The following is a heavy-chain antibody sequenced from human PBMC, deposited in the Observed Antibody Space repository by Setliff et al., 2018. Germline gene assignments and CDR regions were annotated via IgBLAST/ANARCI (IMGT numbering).Heavy chain of an antibody. CDR3: ARLIYGGYEDY. V-gene: IGHV4-30-4*08. D-gene: IGHD4-17*01. CDR2: IYSSGST. J-gene: IGHJ4*02. Sequence: PSETLSLTCTVSGGSISSGDYYWSWIRQPPGKGLEWIGYIYSSGSTYYNPSLKSRVSISVDTSKNQFSLKLSSVTAADTAVYYCARLIYGGYEDYWGQGTLVTVSS. CDR1: GGSISSGDYY.